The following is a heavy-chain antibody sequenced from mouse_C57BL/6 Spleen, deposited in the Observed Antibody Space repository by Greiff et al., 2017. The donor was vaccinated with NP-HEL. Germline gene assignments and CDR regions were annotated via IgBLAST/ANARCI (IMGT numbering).Heavy chain of an antibody. CDR2: IDPSDSYT. CDR1: GYTFTSYW. Sequence: QVQLQQPGAELVMPGASVKLSCKASGYTFTSYWMHWVKQRPGQGLEWIGEIDPSDSYTNYNQKFKGKSTLTVDKSSSTAYMQLSSLTSEASAVYYCARINYDYDEGYYFDYWGQGTTLTVSS. D-gene: IGHD2-4*01. V-gene: IGHV1-69*01. J-gene: IGHJ2*01. CDR3: ARINYDYDEGYYFDY.